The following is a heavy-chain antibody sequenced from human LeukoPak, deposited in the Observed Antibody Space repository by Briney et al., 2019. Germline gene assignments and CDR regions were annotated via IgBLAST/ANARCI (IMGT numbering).Heavy chain of an antibody. J-gene: IGHJ4*02. CDR2: LYDSGRT. V-gene: IGHV4-39*07. Sequence: PSETLSLTCTVSGGSISSSGYYWGWIRQPPGKGLEWIGTLYDSGRTAHNPSLRSRVAISEDRFTNHFSLKLSSVTAADTAVYYCARDPHTSDQPDYWGQGTLVTVSS. D-gene: IGHD6-19*01. CDR3: ARDPHTSDQPDY. CDR1: GGSISSSGYY.